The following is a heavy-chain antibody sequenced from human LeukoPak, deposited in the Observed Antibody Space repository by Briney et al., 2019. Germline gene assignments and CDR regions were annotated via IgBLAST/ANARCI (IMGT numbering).Heavy chain of an antibody. CDR3: WLEKVVAVYFDS. V-gene: IGHV4-39*07. D-gene: IGHD2-15*01. Sequence: SETLSLTCTVSGGSISSTGSVWGWIRQPPGKGLEWIGSIYSGGTTYYNPSLKSRFTISEHTSKNQFSLKMTSMTAADTAIYYCWLEKVVAVYFDSWGQGTLVTVSS. CDR1: GGSISSTGSV. CDR2: IYSGGTT. J-gene: IGHJ4*02.